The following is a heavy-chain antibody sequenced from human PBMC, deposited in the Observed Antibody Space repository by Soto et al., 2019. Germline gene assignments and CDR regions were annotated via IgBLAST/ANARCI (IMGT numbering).Heavy chain of an antibody. CDR2: ILHTGGT. CDR3: AREGGESSDGLYYFDS. D-gene: IGHD3-16*01. J-gene: IGHJ4*02. CDR1: GGSISDGGFS. V-gene: IGHV4-30-2*01. Sequence: SETLSLTCAVSGGSISDGGFSWSWIRQPPGKGLEWIGYILHTGGTQYNPSLKSRVSMSVDKSKNQFSLHLTSVTAADTAVYYCAREGGESSDGLYYFDSWGQGSLVTVS.